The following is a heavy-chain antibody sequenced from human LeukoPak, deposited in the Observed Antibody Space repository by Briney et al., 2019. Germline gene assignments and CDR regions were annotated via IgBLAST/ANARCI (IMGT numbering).Heavy chain of an antibody. CDR1: GGSMSFYY. V-gene: IGHV4-59*08. Sequence: SETLSLTCTVSGGSMSFYYWSWIRQSPGQGLECIGYIYYSWSTYYNPSLKSRVTISVDTSTNQFSLNLDPVTAADTAVYYCARRAGIGQAYVDYWGQGTLVTVSS. CDR2: IYYSWST. CDR3: ARRAGIGQAYVDY. J-gene: IGHJ4*02. D-gene: IGHD6-13*01.